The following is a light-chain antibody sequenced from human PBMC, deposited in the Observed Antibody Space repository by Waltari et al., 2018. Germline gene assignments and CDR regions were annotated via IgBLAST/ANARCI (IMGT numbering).Light chain of an antibody. V-gene: IGLV2-14*03. CDR2: DVT. Sequence: QSALTQPASVPGSPGQSITISCSGSSSDVGGYNYVAWYQQHPGKAPKLMIYDVTIRPSGVSNRFSGSKSGYTASLTISGLQAEDEADYYCTSYTSTSTLVVFGGGTKLTVL. CDR3: TSYTSTSTLVV. CDR1: SSDVGGYNY. J-gene: IGLJ2*01.